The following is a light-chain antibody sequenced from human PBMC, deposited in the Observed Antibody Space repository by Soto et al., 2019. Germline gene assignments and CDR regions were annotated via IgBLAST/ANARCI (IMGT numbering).Light chain of an antibody. CDR2: DVS. V-gene: IGLV2-14*03. J-gene: IGLJ2*01. CDR3: NSYTSTSTPVV. CDR1: SSDVGGYNS. Sequence: QSVLTQPASVSGSPGQSITISCTGTSSDVGGYNSVSWYQQHPGKAPKLMIYDVSNRPSGVSNRFSGSKSGNTASLTISGLQAEDEADYYCNSYTSTSTPVVFGGGTKLTVL.